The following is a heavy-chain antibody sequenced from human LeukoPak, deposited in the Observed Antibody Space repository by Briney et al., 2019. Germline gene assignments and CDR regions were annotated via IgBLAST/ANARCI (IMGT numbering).Heavy chain of an antibody. CDR1: GFTFRRYA. CDR2: ISYDGSNT. D-gene: IGHD2-21*01. Sequence: GGSLGLSCAASGFTFRRYAMHWIRQAPGKGLEWAAVISYDGSNTYHVDSVKGRFTISRDNTKNTLYLQMNSLRAEDTAVYYCARDGGGDYFDFWGQGTLVTVSS. J-gene: IGHJ4*02. CDR3: ARDGGGDYFDF. V-gene: IGHV3-30*04.